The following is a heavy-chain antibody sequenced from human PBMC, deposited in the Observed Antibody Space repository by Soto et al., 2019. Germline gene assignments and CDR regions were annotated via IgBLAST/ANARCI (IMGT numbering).Heavy chain of an antibody. CDR1: GYTFTSYG. CDR2: ISAYNGNT. Sequence: SVKVSCQASGYTFTSYGISGVRQAPGQGLEWMGWISAYNGNTNYAQKLQGRVTMTTDTSTSTAYMELRSLRSDDTAVYYCARDNRVDFWSGYYNYWGQGTLVTVSS. D-gene: IGHD3-3*01. V-gene: IGHV1-18*01. CDR3: ARDNRVDFWSGYYNY. J-gene: IGHJ4*02.